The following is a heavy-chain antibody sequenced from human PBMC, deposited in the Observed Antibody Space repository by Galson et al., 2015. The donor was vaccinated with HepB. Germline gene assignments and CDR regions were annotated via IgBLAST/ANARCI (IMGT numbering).Heavy chain of an antibody. Sequence: QSGAEVKKPGASVKVSCKASGYTFTHFGVSWVRQAPGRGLEWMGWISGYDNDANYAQKFQGRLTMTRDTFTNTAYMELRSLTSVNTAVYYCVRDHCRGDSCYLGEDFFDSWGQGTLVTVSS. V-gene: IGHV1-18*01. CDR2: ISGYDNDA. J-gene: IGHJ4*02. CDR3: VRDHCRGDSCYLGEDFFDS. CDR1: GYTFTHFG. D-gene: IGHD2-15*01.